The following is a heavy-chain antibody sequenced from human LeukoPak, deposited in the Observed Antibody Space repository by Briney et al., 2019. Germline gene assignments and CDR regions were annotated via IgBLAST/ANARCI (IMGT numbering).Heavy chain of an antibody. J-gene: IGHJ4*02. D-gene: IGHD1-7*01. CDR3: ARDLTSSWKYGEIDF. V-gene: IGHV1-18*01. CDR1: GYTFTSYG. Sequence: ASAKVSCKASGYTFTSYGISCVRQAPGQGLEWMGWISAYSGNTDYAQRLQGRITMTTDTPTSTAYMELRSLRSDDTAVYYCARDLTSSWKYGEIDFWGQGTRVTVSS. CDR2: ISAYSGNT.